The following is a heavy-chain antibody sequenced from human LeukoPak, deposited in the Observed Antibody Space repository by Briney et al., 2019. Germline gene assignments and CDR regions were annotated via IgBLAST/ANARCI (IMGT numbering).Heavy chain of an antibody. Sequence: SETLSLTCTVSGGSISSYYWSWIRQPPGKGLEWIGYIYYSGSTNYNPSPKSRVTISVDTSKNRFSLKLSSVTAADTAVYYCARMVRGVIITFVDYWGQGTLVTVSS. J-gene: IGHJ4*02. CDR2: IYYSGST. CDR1: GGSISSYY. D-gene: IGHD3-10*01. CDR3: ARMVRGVIITFVDY. V-gene: IGHV4-59*01.